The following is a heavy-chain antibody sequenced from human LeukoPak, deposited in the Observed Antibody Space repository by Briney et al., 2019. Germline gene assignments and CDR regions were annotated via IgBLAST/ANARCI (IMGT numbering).Heavy chain of an antibody. Sequence: ASVKVSCKASGYTFTSYDINWVRQATGQGLEWMGWMNPNSGNTGYAQKFQGRVTITRNTSISTAYMELTSLRSEDTAVYYCPGPAAKAPFDIGAEGPMATAS. CDR3: PGPAAKAPFDI. V-gene: IGHV1-8*01. CDR1: GYTFTSYD. J-gene: IGHJ3*02. D-gene: IGHD6-25*01. CDR2: MNPNSGNT.